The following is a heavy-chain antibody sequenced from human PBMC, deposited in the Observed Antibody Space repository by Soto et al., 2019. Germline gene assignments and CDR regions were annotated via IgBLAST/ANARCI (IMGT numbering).Heavy chain of an antibody. CDR1: GGTFSSYA. CDR3: ARPSLRQQLARPYGMDV. V-gene: IGHV1-69*13. Sequence: ASVKVSCKASGGTFSSYAISWVRQAPGQGLEWMGGIIPIFGTANYARKFQGRVTITADESTSTAYMELSSLRSEDTAVYYCARPSLRQQLARPYGMDVWGQGTTVTVSS. CDR2: IIPIFGTA. J-gene: IGHJ6*02. D-gene: IGHD6-13*01.